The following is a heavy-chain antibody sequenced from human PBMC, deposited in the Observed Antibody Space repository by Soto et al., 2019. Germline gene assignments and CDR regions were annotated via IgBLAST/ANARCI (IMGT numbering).Heavy chain of an antibody. J-gene: IGHJ4*02. D-gene: IGHD3-9*01. CDR2: IWYDGSNK. V-gene: IGHV3-33*01. Sequence: GGSLRLSCAASGFTFSSYGMHWVRQAPGKGLEWVAVIWYDGSNKYYADSVKGRFTISRDNSKNTLYLQMNSLRAEDTAVYYCARGPPYYDILTGYYSADYWGQGTLVTVSS. CDR1: GFTFSSYG. CDR3: ARGPPYYDILTGYYSADY.